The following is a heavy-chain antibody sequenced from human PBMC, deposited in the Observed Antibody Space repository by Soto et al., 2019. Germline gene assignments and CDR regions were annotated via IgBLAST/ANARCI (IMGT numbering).Heavy chain of an antibody. D-gene: IGHD6-13*01. Sequence: SETLSLTCTVSGGSISSSSYYWGWIRQPPGKGLEWIGSIYYSGSTYYNPSLKSRVTISVDTSKNQFSLKLSSVTAADTAVYYCASDRHSEQQLVGGWFDPWGQGTLVTVSS. CDR2: IYYSGST. CDR3: ASDRHSEQQLVGGWFDP. J-gene: IGHJ5*02. V-gene: IGHV4-39*01. CDR1: GGSISSSSYY.